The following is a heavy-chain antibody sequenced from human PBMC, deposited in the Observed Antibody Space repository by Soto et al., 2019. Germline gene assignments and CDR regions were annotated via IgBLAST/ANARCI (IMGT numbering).Heavy chain of an antibody. CDR1: GFTFSSYG. CDR2: ISYDGSNK. CDR3: AKDGDPLRYFDWLSSYYYYYYGMDV. J-gene: IGHJ6*02. Sequence: GGSLRLSCAASGFTFSSYGMHWVRQAPGKGLEWVAVISYDGSNKYYADSVKGRFTISRDNSKNTLYLQMNSLRAEDTAVYYCAKDGDPLRYFDWLSSYYYYYYGMDVWGQGTTVTVSS. D-gene: IGHD3-9*01. V-gene: IGHV3-30*18.